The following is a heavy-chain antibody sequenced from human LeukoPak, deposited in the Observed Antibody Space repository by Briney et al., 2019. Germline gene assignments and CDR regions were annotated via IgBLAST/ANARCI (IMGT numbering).Heavy chain of an antibody. J-gene: IGHJ4*02. CDR2: IYYSGST. Sequence: PSETLSLTCTVSGGSISSGGYYWSWIRQHPGKGLEWIGYIYYSGSTYYNPSLKSRVTISVDTSKNQFSLKLSSVTAADTAVYYCARGRGPNYGSGSYGDYWGQGTLVTVSS. D-gene: IGHD3-10*01. CDR3: ARGRGPNYGSGSYGDY. CDR1: GGSISSGGYY. V-gene: IGHV4-31*03.